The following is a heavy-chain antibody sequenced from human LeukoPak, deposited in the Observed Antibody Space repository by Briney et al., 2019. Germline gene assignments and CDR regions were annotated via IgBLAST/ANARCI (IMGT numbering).Heavy chain of an antibody. V-gene: IGHV3-74*01. CDR2: IDSNGRTI. J-gene: IGHJ4*02. CDR3: AKDFVGPDDY. D-gene: IGHD1-26*01. CDR1: GFTFSSYW. Sequence: PGGSLRLSCAASGFTFSSYWMHWVRQAPGKGLVWVSRIDSNGRTINYADSVKGRFTISRDNANSMSYLQMNSLRAGDSAVYYCAKDFVGPDDYWGQGTLVTVSS.